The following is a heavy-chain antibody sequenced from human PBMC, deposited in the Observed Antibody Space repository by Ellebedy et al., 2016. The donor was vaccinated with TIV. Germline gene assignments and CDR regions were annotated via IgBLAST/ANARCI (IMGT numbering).Heavy chain of an antibody. V-gene: IGHV1-69*13. CDR3: ARGSQDIVVVPTATTYYYYGMDV. CDR1: GGTFSSYA. Sequence: AASVKVSCKTSGGTFSSYAISWVRQAPGQGLEWMGGIIPIFGTANYAQNFQGRVTIIADESTSTSYMELSSLRSEDTAVYYCARGSQDIVVVPTATTYYYYGMDVWGQGTTVTVSS. J-gene: IGHJ6*02. CDR2: IIPIFGTA. D-gene: IGHD2-2*01.